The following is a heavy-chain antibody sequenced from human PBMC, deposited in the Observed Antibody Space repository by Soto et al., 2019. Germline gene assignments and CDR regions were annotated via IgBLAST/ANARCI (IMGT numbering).Heavy chain of an antibody. D-gene: IGHD1-26*01. Sequence: PGGSLRLSCAASGFTFSSYVMSWVRQAPGKGLEWVSSISGSGGNAYYADSVKGRFSISRDNSKNTLRLQMNSLRADDTAVYYCAKDGASGSYPPYYYFGMDVWGQGTTVTVSS. V-gene: IGHV3-23*01. CDR2: ISGSGGNA. J-gene: IGHJ6*02. CDR1: GFTFSSYV. CDR3: AKDGASGSYPPYYYFGMDV.